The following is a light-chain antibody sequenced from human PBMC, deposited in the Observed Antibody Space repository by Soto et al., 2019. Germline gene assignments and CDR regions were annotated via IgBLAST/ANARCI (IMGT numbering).Light chain of an antibody. CDR2: GAS. J-gene: IGKJ3*01. CDR3: QQYGSSPT. V-gene: IGKV3-20*01. CDR1: QSVSSSY. Sequence: EIVMTQSPVTLSVSPGERATLSCRASQSVSSSYLAWYQQKPGQAPRLLIYGASSRATGIPDRFSGSGSGTDFTLTISRLEPEDFAVYYCQQYGSSPTFGPGTKVDI.